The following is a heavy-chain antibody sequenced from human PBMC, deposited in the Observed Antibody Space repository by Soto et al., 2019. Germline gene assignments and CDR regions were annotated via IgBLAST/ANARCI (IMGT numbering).Heavy chain of an antibody. D-gene: IGHD6-6*01. CDR2: IYYSGST. CDR1: GGSISSYY. CDR3: ARQYSSSYWFDP. V-gene: IGHV4-59*01. Sequence: QVQLQESGPGLVKPSETLSLTCTVSGGSISSYYWSWIRKPPGKGLEWIGYIYYSGSTNYNPSLKRRVTISVDTSKNQFSLKLNSVTAADTAVYYCARQYSSSYWFDPWGQGTLVTVSS. J-gene: IGHJ5*02.